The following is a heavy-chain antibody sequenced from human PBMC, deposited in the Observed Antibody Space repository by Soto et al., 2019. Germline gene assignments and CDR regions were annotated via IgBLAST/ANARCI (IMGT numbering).Heavy chain of an antibody. V-gene: IGHV1-69*12. CDR3: ARHDCISSSCYYYYYYGMDV. Sequence: QVQLVQSGAEVKKPGSSVKVSCKASGGTFSSYAISWVRQAPGQGLEWMGGIIPIFDTANYAQKFQGRLTSTADESTSTAYMEVSSLRSEDTAVYYCARHDCISSSCYYYYYYGMDVWGQGTTVTVS. D-gene: IGHD2-2*01. CDR2: IIPIFDTA. CDR1: GGTFSSYA. J-gene: IGHJ6*02.